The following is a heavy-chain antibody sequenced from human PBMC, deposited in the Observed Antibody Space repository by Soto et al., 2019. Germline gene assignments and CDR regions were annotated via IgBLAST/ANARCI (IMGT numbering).Heavy chain of an antibody. CDR2: ISGSGGST. CDR1: RFTFSSYA. J-gene: IGHJ3*02. Sequence: GGSLRLSCAASRFTFSSYAMSWVRQAPGKGLEWVSAISGSGGSTYYADSVKGRFTISRDNSKNTLYLQMNSLRVEDTAVYYCANPRGYCSSTSCPALDAFDIWGQGTMVTVSS. CDR3: ANPRGYCSSTSCPALDAFDI. V-gene: IGHV3-23*01. D-gene: IGHD2-2*01.